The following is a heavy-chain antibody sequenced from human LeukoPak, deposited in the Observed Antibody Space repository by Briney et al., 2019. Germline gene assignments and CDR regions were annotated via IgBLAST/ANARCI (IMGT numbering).Heavy chain of an antibody. CDR3: ARVTYYYDSSGEGGNWFDP. Sequence: SETLSLTCTVSGYSISSGYYWGWIRQPPGKGLEWIGSIYHSRSTYYNPSLKSRVTISVDTSKNQFSLKLSSVTAADTAVYYCARVTYYYDSSGEGGNWFDPWGQGTLVTVSS. CDR1: GYSISSGYY. V-gene: IGHV4-38-2*02. D-gene: IGHD3-22*01. CDR2: IYHSRST. J-gene: IGHJ5*02.